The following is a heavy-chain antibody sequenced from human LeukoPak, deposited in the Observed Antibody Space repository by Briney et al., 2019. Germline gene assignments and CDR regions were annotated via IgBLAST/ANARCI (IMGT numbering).Heavy chain of an antibody. CDR1: GFTFSSYS. Sequence: GGSLRPSCAASGFTFSSYSMNWVRQAPGKGLEWVSSISSSSYIYYADSVKGRFTISRDNAKNSLYLQMNSLRAEDTAVYYCARGEQQLTHDAFDIRGQGTMVTVSS. D-gene: IGHD6-13*01. V-gene: IGHV3-21*01. CDR2: ISSSSYI. J-gene: IGHJ3*02. CDR3: ARGEQQLTHDAFDI.